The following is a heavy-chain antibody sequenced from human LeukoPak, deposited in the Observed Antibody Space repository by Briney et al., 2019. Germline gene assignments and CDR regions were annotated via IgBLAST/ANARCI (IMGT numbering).Heavy chain of an antibody. D-gene: IGHD2-8*01. V-gene: IGHV4-39*01. CDR3: ARLFPSCTKTTCDFDY. Sequence: SETLSLTCTVSGGSISSSSNDWGWIRQPPGKGLEWIGSIYYSGTTYYNPPLKRRVTISVDASKAQVSLKLTSVTAADTAVYYCARLFPSCTKTTCDFDYWGQGTLVSVSS. J-gene: IGHJ4*02. CDR2: IYYSGTT. CDR1: GGSISSSSND.